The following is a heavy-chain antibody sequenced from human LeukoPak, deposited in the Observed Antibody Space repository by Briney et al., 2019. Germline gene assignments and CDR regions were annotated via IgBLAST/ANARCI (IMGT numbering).Heavy chain of an antibody. CDR3: AKDDQSYYGSGSYYY. J-gene: IGHJ4*02. CDR2: ISGSGGST. Sequence: GGSLRLSCAASGFTFSSYAMSWVRQAPGKGLEWVSAISGSGGSTYYADSVKGRFTISRDNSKNTLYLQMNSLRAEDTAVYYCAKDDQSYYGSGSYYYWGQGTLVTVSS. CDR1: GFTFSSYA. D-gene: IGHD3-10*01. V-gene: IGHV3-23*01.